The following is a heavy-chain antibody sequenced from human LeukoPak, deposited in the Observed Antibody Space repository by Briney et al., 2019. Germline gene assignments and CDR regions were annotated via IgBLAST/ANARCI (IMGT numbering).Heavy chain of an antibody. Sequence: SETLSLTSAVYGGSFSGYYWSWRRHPPRKGLEWMGEINHSGSTNYNPSLKRRVNISVDTSKNQFSLKLSSVTAADTAVYYCARVSTHNKYSSSWYRDQVVGATSPYYFDYWGQGTLVTVSS. CDR3: ARVSTHNKYSSSWYRDQVVGATSPYYFDY. V-gene: IGHV4-34*01. J-gene: IGHJ4*02. D-gene: IGHD6-13*01. CDR2: INHSGST. CDR1: GGSFSGYY.